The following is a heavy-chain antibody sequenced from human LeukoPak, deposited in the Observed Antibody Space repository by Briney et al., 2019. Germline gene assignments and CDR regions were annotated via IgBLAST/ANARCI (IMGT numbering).Heavy chain of an antibody. V-gene: IGHV4-34*01. Sequence: SETLSLTCAVYGGSFSGYSWSWIRQPPGKGLEWIGEIYHSGSTNYNPSLKSRVTIPVDTSKNQFSLKLSSVTAADTAVYYCARGGGSGSSTRVDAFDIWGQGTTVTVSS. CDR3: ARGGGSGSSTRVDAFDI. D-gene: IGHD1-26*01. CDR2: IYHSGST. CDR1: GGSFSGYS. J-gene: IGHJ3*02.